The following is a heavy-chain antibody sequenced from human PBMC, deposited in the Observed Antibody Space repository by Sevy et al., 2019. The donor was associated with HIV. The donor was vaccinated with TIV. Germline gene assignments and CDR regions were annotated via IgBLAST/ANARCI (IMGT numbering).Heavy chain of an antibody. D-gene: IGHD3-3*01. CDR3: AKDGHPPITIFGVVIKDEYFQH. CDR1: GFTFSSYA. CDR2: ISGSGGST. V-gene: IGHV3-23*01. J-gene: IGHJ1*01. Sequence: GGSLRLSCAASGFTFSSYAMSWVRQAPGKGLEWVSAISGSGGSTYYADSVKGRFTITRDNSKNTLYLQMNSLRAEDTAVYYCAKDGHPPITIFGVVIKDEYFQHWGQGTLVTVSS.